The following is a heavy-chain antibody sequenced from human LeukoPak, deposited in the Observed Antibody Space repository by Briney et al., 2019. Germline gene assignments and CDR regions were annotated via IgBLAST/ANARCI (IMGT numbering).Heavy chain of an antibody. CDR3: ARDISYYYGSGSYLGY. CDR2: INPSGGST. CDR1: GYTFTSYY. D-gene: IGHD3-10*01. Sequence: ASVKVSCKASGYTFTSYYMHWVRQAPGQGLEWMGIINPSGGSTSYAQKLQGRVTMTRDTSTSTVYMELSSLRSEDTAVYYCARDISYYYGSGSYLGYWGQGTLVTVSS. V-gene: IGHV1-46*01. J-gene: IGHJ4*02.